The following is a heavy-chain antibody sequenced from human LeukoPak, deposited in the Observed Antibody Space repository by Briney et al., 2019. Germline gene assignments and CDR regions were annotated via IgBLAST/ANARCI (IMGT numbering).Heavy chain of an antibody. J-gene: IGHJ4*02. CDR3: ARHYRPYSSGWLYYFDY. CDR2: IYYSGST. CDR1: GGSISSYY. Sequence: PSETLSLTCTVSGGSISSYYWSWIRQPPGKGLEWIGYIYYSGSTNYNPSLKSRVTISVDTSKNQFSLKLSSVTAADTAVYYCARHYRPYSSGWLYYFDYWGQGTLVTVSS. V-gene: IGHV4-59*08. D-gene: IGHD6-19*01.